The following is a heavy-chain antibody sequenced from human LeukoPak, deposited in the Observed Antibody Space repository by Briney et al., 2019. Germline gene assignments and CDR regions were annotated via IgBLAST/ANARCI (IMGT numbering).Heavy chain of an antibody. D-gene: IGHD6-19*01. Sequence: ASVKVSCKASGYTFTSYDINWVRQATGQGVEWMGWMNPNSGNTGYAQKFQGRVTMTRNTSISTAYMELSSLRSEDTAVYYCAKDYSSGWDHFDYWGQGTLVTVSS. J-gene: IGHJ4*02. CDR3: AKDYSSGWDHFDY. CDR2: MNPNSGNT. V-gene: IGHV1-8*01. CDR1: GYTFTSYD.